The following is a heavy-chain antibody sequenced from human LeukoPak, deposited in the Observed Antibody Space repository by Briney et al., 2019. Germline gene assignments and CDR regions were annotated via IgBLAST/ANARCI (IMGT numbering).Heavy chain of an antibody. D-gene: IGHD2-21*02. CDR1: GFTFSSYG. J-gene: IGHJ3*02. V-gene: IGHV3-30*18. CDR2: ISYDGSNK. Sequence: PRGSLRLSCAASGFTFSSYGMHWVPHAPGKGLEWVAVISYDGSNKYYADSVKGRFTISRDNSKNTLYLQMNSLRAEDTAVYYWAKVFSHIVVVTASRGAFDIWGQGTMVTVSS. CDR3: AKVFSHIVVVTASRGAFDI.